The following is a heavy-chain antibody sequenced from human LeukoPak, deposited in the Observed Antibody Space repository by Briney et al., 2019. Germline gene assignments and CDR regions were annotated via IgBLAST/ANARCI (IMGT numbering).Heavy chain of an antibody. CDR1: GFTFSNNA. CDR2: ISGSGGSA. Sequence: PGGSLRLSCVASGFTFSNNAMNWVRQAPGKGLEWVSGISGSGGSANYADSVKGRFTISRDNSKNTLYLQMNSLRVEDTAVYYCRYFLPHFDYWGQGTLVTVSS. CDR3: RYFLPHFDY. V-gene: IGHV3-23*01. J-gene: IGHJ4*02. D-gene: IGHD2/OR15-2a*01.